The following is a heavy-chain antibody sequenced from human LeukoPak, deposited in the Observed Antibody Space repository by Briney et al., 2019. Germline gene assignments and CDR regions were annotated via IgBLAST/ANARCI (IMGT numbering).Heavy chain of an antibody. V-gene: IGHV4-39*01. D-gene: IGHD6-6*01. CDR1: GGSISSSSYY. J-gene: IGHJ4*02. CDR3: ARLPEYSSSLIDY. Sequence: PSETLSLTCTVSGGSISSSSYYWGWIRQPPGKGLEWIGSIYYSGSTYYNPSLKSRGTISVDTSKNQFSLKLSSVTAADTAVYYCARLPEYSSSLIDYWGQGTLVTVSS. CDR2: IYYSGST.